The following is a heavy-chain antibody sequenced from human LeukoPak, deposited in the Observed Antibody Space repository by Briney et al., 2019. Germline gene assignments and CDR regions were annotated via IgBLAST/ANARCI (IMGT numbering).Heavy chain of an antibody. CDR2: INLSGGGT. D-gene: IGHD6-13*01. CDR3: AGSSVERQQLARFDY. J-gene: IGHJ4*02. Sequence: ASVKVSCKASGYTFTTYYMHWVRQAPGQGLEWMGIINLSGGGTSYALKFQGRVTMTRDTSTSTLYMDLTSLTSEDTAVYFCAGSSVERQQLARFDYWGQGTLVTVSS. V-gene: IGHV1-46*01. CDR1: GYTFTTYY.